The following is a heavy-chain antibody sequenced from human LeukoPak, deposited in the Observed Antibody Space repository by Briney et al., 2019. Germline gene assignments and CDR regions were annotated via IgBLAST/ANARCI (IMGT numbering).Heavy chain of an antibody. D-gene: IGHD3-22*01. Sequence: GESLKISCKGSGYAFPNYWLDWVRQMPGKGLEWMGIIYPGDSDTRYSPSFQGQVTISADKSISTAYLQWSSLKASDAAMYYCASHLGPVVGGKNAFDIWGQGTMVTVSS. V-gene: IGHV5-51*01. CDR2: IYPGDSDT. CDR3: ASHLGPVVGGKNAFDI. CDR1: GYAFPNYW. J-gene: IGHJ3*02.